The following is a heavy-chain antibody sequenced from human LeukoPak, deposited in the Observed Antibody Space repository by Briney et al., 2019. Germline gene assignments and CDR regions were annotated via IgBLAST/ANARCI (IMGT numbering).Heavy chain of an antibody. CDR1: GFTFSSHG. D-gene: IGHD3-22*01. CDR2: IWYDGSNK. J-gene: IGHJ3*01. V-gene: IGHV3-33*01. CDR3: ARESLSDSRGQGGGFDL. Sequence: GGSLRLSCAASGFTFSSHGIHWVRQAPGKGLEWVTVIWYDGSNKYYADSVKGRFTISKDNSKNTADLQMNSLSAEDTAVYYCARESLSDSRGQGGGFDLWGQGTMVTVSS.